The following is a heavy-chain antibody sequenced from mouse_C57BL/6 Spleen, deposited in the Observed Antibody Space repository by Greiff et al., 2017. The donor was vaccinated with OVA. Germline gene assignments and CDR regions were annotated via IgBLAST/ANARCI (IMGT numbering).Heavy chain of an antibody. V-gene: IGHV1-4*01. CDR1: GYTFTSYT. CDR3: ALNSTGYGGFAY. CDR2: INPSSGHT. D-gene: IGHD3-2*02. J-gene: IGHJ3*01. Sequence: VQLQQSGADLARPGASVKMSCKASGYTFTSYTMHWVKQRPGQGLEWIGYINPSSGHTKYNQKFKDKATLTADKSSSTAYMQLSSLTSEDSAVYYCALNSTGYGGFAYWGQGTMVTVSA.